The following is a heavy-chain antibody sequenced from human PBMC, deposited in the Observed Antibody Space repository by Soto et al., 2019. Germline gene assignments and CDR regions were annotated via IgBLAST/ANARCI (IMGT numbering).Heavy chain of an antibody. V-gene: IGHV3-48*02. D-gene: IGHD1-26*01. CDR1: GFTFSSYS. CDR2: ISSSSSTI. CDR3: ARGPKYSGSYGDAFDI. J-gene: IGHJ3*02. Sequence: EVQLVESGGGLVQPGGSLRLSCAASGFTFSSYSMNWVRQAPGKGLEWVSYISSSSSTIYYADSVKGRFTISRDNAKNSLYLQMNSLRDEDTAVYYCARGPKYSGSYGDAFDIWGQGTMVTVSS.